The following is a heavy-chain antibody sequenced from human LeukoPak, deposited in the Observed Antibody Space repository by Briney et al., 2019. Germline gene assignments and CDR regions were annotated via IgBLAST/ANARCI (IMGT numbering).Heavy chain of an antibody. CDR1: GGSFSGYY. CDR2: INHSGST. J-gene: IGHJ5*02. CDR3: ARHPADYGGNIWFDP. D-gene: IGHD4-23*01. V-gene: IGHV4-34*01. Sequence: SETLSLTCAVYGGSFSGYYWSWIRQPPGKGLEWIGEINHSGSTDYNPSLKSRVTISVDTSKNQFSLKLSSVTAADTAVYYCARHPADYGGNIWFDPWGQGTLVTVSS.